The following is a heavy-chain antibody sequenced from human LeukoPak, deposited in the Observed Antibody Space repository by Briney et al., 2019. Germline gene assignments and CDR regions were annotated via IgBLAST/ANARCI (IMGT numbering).Heavy chain of an antibody. CDR3: ARAPGDWFDP. Sequence: GGSLRLSCAASGFTFSTYWMHWVRQAPGKGLVWVSCINSDGSSPSYADSVKGRFTISRDNAKNTVYLQMNSLRAEDTAVYYCARAPGDWFDPWGQGTLVTVSS. J-gene: IGHJ5*02. CDR2: INSDGSSP. V-gene: IGHV3-74*01. CDR1: GFTFSTYW.